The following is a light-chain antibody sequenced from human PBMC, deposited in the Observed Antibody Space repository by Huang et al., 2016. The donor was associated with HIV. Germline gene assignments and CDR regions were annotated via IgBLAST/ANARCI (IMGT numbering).Light chain of an antibody. CDR3: MQGTHWPRT. V-gene: IGKV2-30*02. CDR1: QSLVHSDGSTY. J-gene: IGKJ1*01. Sequence: DVVMTQSPLSLPVTLGQPASISCRSTQSLVHSDGSTYLNWFQQRPGQSPRRLIYKVSNRDSGVPERFSGSGSGTDFTLKISRVESDDVGVYYCMQGTHWPRTFGQGTKVEIK. CDR2: KVS.